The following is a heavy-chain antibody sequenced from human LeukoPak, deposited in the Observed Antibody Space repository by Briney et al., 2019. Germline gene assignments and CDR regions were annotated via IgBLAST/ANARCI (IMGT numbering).Heavy chain of an antibody. Sequence: GSSVKVSCKASGGTFSSYAISWVRQAPGQGLEWMGGIIPIFGTANYAQKFQGRVTITTDESTSTAYMELSSLRSEDTAVYYCARDSSVVGATSRYFDYWGQRTPVTVST. J-gene: IGHJ4*02. CDR1: GGTFSSYA. V-gene: IGHV1-69*05. D-gene: IGHD1-26*01. CDR3: ARDSSVVGATSRYFDY. CDR2: IIPIFGTA.